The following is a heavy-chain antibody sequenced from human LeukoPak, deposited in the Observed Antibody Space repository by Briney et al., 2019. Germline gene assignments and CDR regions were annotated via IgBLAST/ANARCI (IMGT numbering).Heavy chain of an antibody. J-gene: IGHJ4*02. CDR2: INHSGST. V-gene: IGHV4-34*01. D-gene: IGHD6-19*01. CDR1: GGSFSGYY. Sequence: PSETLSLTCAVYGGSFSGYYWSWIRQPPGKGLEWLGEINHSGSTNYNPSLKSRVTISVDTSKNQSSLKLSSLTAADTAVYYCARPRQWPDYFVYWGQGTLVTVSS. CDR3: ARPRQWPDYFVY.